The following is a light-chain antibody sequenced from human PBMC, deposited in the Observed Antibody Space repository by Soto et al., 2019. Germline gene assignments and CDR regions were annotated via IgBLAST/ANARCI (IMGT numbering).Light chain of an antibody. CDR3: HHYRTSPPYT. J-gene: IGKJ2*01. V-gene: IGKV3-20*01. CDR1: QSVTNNY. CDR2: GSS. Sequence: EVVLTQSPGTLSLSPGESATLSCRASQSVTNNYFAWYQQKPGQAPRLLIFGSSDRATGIPDRFSGSGSGTDFTLTISRLEPEDFAVYYCHHYRTSPPYTFGQGTKLQIK.